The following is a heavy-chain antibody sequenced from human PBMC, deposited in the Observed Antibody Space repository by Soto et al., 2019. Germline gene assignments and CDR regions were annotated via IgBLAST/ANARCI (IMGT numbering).Heavy chain of an antibody. V-gene: IGHV5-10-1*03. D-gene: IGHD3-16*01. CDR2: IDPADSDT. Sequence: EVQVVQSGAEVKKPGDSLRISCKGYGYSFTSYWISWVRQTPGKGLEWMGRIDPADSDTIYSPSFQGHVTISTDKSITTAYLQWNILTASDTALYYCVRHLNGAYGDYWGQGTLVTVSS. CDR3: VRHLNGAYGDY. CDR1: GYSFTSYW. J-gene: IGHJ4*02.